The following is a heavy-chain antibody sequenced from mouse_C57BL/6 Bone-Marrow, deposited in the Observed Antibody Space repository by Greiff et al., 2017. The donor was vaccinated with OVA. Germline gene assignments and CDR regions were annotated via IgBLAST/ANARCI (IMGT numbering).Heavy chain of an antibody. D-gene: IGHD1-1*02. Sequence: QVQLKQPGAELVKPGASVKMSCKASGYTFTSYWITWVKQRPGQGLEWIGDIYPGSGSTNYNEKFKSKATLTVDTSSSTAYMQLSSLTSEDSAVYYCASPGGNYAMDYWGQGTSVTVSS. V-gene: IGHV1-55*01. J-gene: IGHJ4*01. CDR1: GYTFTSYW. CDR3: ASPGGNYAMDY. CDR2: IYPGSGST.